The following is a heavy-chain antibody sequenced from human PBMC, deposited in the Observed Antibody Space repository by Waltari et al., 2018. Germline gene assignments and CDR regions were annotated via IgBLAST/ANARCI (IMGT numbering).Heavy chain of an antibody. CDR2: IHGSGKT. V-gene: IGHV4-4*02. CDR3: ARDRGRGLYLDS. D-gene: IGHD2-15*01. J-gene: IGHJ4*02. CDR1: GDSVSSAYW. Sequence: QVQLQESGPGLVKPSGTLSLTCAVSGDSVSSAYWWGWVRQPPGKGLEWIGQIHGSGKTHYHPSRESRVTVSMDTSNNQFTLKVTSATAADTGVYYCARDRGRGLYLDSWGQGTQVTVSP.